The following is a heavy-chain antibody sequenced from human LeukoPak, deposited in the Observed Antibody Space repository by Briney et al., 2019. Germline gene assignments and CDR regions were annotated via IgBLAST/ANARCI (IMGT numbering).Heavy chain of an antibody. Sequence: GGSLRLSCAASGFTFSGSAIHWVRQASGKGLEWVGRIRSKGNNYATTYGASVRGRFTFSRDDSKNTAYLQMNSLKTEDTAVYYCTRSLYYDSWSGYFGGEDFDYWGQGTLVTVSS. V-gene: IGHV3-73*01. D-gene: IGHD3-3*01. CDR2: IRSKGNNYAT. J-gene: IGHJ4*02. CDR1: GFTFSGSA. CDR3: TRSLYYDSWSGYFGGEDFDY.